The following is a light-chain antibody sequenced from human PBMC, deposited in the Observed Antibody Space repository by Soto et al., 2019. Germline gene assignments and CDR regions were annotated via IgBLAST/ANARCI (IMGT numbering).Light chain of an antibody. V-gene: IGKV1-5*03. J-gene: IGKJ1*01. Sequence: DIQMYNSASTLSGSVGDRVTITCRASQTISSWLAWYQQKPGKAPKLLIYKASTLKSGVPSRFSGSGSGTEFTLTISSLQPDDFATYYCQHYNSYSEAFGQGTKV. CDR3: QHYNSYSEA. CDR2: KAS. CDR1: QTISSW.